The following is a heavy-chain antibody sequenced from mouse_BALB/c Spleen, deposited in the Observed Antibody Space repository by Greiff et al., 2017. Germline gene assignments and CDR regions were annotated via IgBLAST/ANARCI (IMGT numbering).Heavy chain of an antibody. CDR3: AREWGRGYAMDY. CDR1: GYAFSSYW. D-gene: IGHD1-3*01. CDR2: IYPGDGDT. Sequence: VQLQPSGAELVRPGSSVKISCKASGYAFSSYWMNWVKQRPGQGLEWIGQIYPGDGDTNYNGKFKGKATLTADKSSSTAYMQLSSLTSEDSAVYFCAREWGRGYAMDYWGQGTSVTVSS. V-gene: IGHV1-80*01. J-gene: IGHJ4*01.